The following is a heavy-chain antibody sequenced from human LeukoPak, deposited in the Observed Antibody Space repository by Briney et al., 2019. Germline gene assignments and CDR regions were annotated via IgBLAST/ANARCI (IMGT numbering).Heavy chain of an antibody. V-gene: IGHV3-30-3*01. CDR2: ISYDGSNK. Sequence: PGRSLRLSCAASGFTFSSYAMHWVRQAPGKGLEWVAVISYDGSNKYYADSVKGRFTISRDNSKNTLYLQMNSLRAEDTAVYYCARDASGMGDFDYWGQGTLVTVSS. CDR1: GFTFSSYA. D-gene: IGHD3-10*01. CDR3: ARDASGMGDFDY. J-gene: IGHJ4*02.